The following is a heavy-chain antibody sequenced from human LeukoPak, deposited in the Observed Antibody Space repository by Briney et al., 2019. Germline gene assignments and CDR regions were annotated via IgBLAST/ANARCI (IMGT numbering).Heavy chain of an antibody. CDR1: GFTFSSYS. Sequence: GGSLRLSCAASGFTFSSYSMNWVRQAPGKGLEWVSSISSSSSYIYYADSVKGRFTISRDNAKNSLYLQMNSLRAEDTALYYCARHVPMYSSGWYVPREIYYYYMDVWGRGTTVTISS. J-gene: IGHJ6*03. D-gene: IGHD6-19*01. V-gene: IGHV3-21*01. CDR3: ARHVPMYSSGWYVPREIYYYYMDV. CDR2: ISSSSSYI.